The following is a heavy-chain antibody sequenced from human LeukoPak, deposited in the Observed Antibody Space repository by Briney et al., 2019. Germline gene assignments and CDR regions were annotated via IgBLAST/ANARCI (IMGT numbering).Heavy chain of an antibody. J-gene: IGHJ4*02. CDR3: AKDLIAVTAPKAYFDF. CDR1: GFIFSSSG. Sequence: GGSLRLSCAVSGFIFSSSGIHWVRQAPGKGLVWVAGISYDGSEKYYAESVKGRFTISRDNSKTTVYLQMNSLKIEDTAVYYRAKDLIAVTAPKAYFDFWGQGTLVTVSS. V-gene: IGHV3-30*18. CDR2: ISYDGSEK. D-gene: IGHD6-19*01.